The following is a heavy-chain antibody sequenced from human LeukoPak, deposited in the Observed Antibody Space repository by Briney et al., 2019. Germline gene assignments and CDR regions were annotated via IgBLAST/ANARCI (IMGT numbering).Heavy chain of an antibody. D-gene: IGHD1-26*01. Sequence: GRSLRLSCAASGLTPTSYAMHCVRPAPGKGIEWVAAISYDGSNKYYADSVKGRFTNSRDNSKNTLYLQMNSLRAEDTAVYYCARGRSGSYFGDYWGQGTLVSVSS. CDR1: GLTPTSYA. V-gene: IGHV3-30-3*01. CDR2: ISYDGSNK. J-gene: IGHJ4*02. CDR3: ARGRSGSYFGDY.